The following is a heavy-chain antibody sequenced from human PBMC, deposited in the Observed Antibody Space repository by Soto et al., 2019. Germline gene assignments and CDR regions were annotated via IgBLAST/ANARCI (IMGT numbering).Heavy chain of an antibody. Sequence: SVKVSCKASGGTFSSYAISWVRQAPGQGLEWMGGIIPIFGTANYAQKFQGRVTITADESTSTAYMELSSLRSEDTAVYYCARGSIAARSGGDFYYGMDVWGQGTTVTVS. V-gene: IGHV1-69*13. CDR3: ARGSIAARSGGDFYYGMDV. D-gene: IGHD6-6*01. J-gene: IGHJ6*02. CDR1: GGTFSSYA. CDR2: IIPIFGTA.